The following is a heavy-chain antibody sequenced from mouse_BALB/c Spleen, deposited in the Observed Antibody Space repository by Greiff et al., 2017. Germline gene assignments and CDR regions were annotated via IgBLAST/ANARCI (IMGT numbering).Heavy chain of an antibody. J-gene: IGHJ3*01. CDR3: ARDRGAGSSPAWFAY. Sequence: VMLVESGPGLVAPSQSLSITCTVSGFSLTSYGVHWVRQPPGKGLEWLGVIWAGGSTNYNSALMSRLSISKDNSKSQVFLKMNSLQTDDTAMYYCARDRGAGSSPAWFAYWGQGTLVTVSA. D-gene: IGHD1-1*01. CDR2: IWAGGST. V-gene: IGHV2-9*02. CDR1: GFSLTSYG.